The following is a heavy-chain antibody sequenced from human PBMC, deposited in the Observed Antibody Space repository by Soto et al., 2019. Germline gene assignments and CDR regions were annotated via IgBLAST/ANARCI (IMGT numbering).Heavy chain of an antibody. CDR3: ARDTGYDHDAFDI. D-gene: IGHD5-12*01. CDR1: GYSFITSYH. V-gene: IGHV1-46*01. J-gene: IGHJ3*02. Sequence: ASVKVSCKASGYSFITSYHMHWVRQAPGQGLEWMGIINPTGSMTSYSQKFRGRLTMTRDTSTATDYMELSNLTSEDTALYFCARDTGYDHDAFDIWGQGTMVTVSS. CDR2: INPTGSMT.